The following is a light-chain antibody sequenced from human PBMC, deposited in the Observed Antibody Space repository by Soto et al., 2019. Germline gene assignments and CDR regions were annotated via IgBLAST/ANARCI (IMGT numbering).Light chain of an antibody. J-gene: IGKJ2*01. CDR1: QSVSSSY. V-gene: IGKV3-20*01. CDR2: GAS. Sequence: EIVLTQSPGTLSLSPGERATLSCRASQSVSSSYLAWYQQKPGQPPRLLIYGASNRATRIPVRCGGRASGTGFLLTISRLDLEDFAVYYCQHHGSSFGQGNKLEI. CDR3: QHHGSS.